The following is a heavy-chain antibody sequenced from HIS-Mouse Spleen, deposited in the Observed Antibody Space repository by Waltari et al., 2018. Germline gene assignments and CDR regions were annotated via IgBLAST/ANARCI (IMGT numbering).Heavy chain of an antibody. J-gene: IGHJ2*01. CDR2: IYYSGST. Sequence: QLQLQESGPGLVKPSESLSLTCPVSGGSIRSRIYYCGWIRQPPGKGLEWIGSIYYSGSTYYNPSLKSRVTISVDTSKNQFSLKLSSVTAADTAVYYCAREIPYSSSWYDWYFDLWGRGTLVTVSS. CDR3: AREIPYSSSWYDWYFDL. CDR1: GGSIRSRIYY. D-gene: IGHD6-13*01. V-gene: IGHV4-39*07.